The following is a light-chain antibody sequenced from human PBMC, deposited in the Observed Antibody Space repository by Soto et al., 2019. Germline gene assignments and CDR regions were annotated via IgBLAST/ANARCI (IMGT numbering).Light chain of an antibody. Sequence: QMTQSPSILSASVGDRVTITCRASQRIDTWLAWYQQKPGTAPKLLIYKATTLQSGVPSRFSGSGSGTEFTLAISSLEPDDFATYYCQQYETFSPWTFGQGTKVDIK. J-gene: IGKJ1*01. CDR3: QQYETFSPWT. CDR1: QRIDTW. V-gene: IGKV1-5*03. CDR2: KAT.